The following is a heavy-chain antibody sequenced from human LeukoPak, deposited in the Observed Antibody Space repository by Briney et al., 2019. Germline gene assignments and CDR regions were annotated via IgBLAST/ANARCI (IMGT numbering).Heavy chain of an antibody. CDR2: ISSSSSYI. CDR1: GFTFSSYS. D-gene: IGHD3-9*01. Sequence: GGSLRLSCAASGFTFSSYSMNWVRQAPGKGLEWVSSISSSSSYIYYADSVKGRFTISRDNAKNSLYLQMNSLRAEDTAVYYCARDILTGSQSRFQHWGQGTLVTVSS. V-gene: IGHV3-21*01. CDR3: ARDILTGSQSRFQH. J-gene: IGHJ1*01.